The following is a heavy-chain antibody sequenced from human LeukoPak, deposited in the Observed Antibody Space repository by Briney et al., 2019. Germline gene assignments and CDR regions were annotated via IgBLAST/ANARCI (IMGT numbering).Heavy chain of an antibody. CDR1: GGSISSGGYS. CDR3: ARAVSIGYFDY. D-gene: IGHD1-14*01. CDR2: IYHSGST. Sequence: SETLSLTCAVSGGSISSGGYSWSWIRQPPGKGLEWIGYIYHSGSTYYNPSLKSRVTISVDRSKNQFSLKLSSVTAADTAVYYCARAVSIGYFDYWGQGTLVTVSS. V-gene: IGHV4-30-2*01. J-gene: IGHJ4*02.